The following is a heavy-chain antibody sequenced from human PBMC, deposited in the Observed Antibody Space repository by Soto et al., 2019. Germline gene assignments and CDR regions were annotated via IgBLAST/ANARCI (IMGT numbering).Heavy chain of an antibody. D-gene: IGHD4-17*01. CDR3: VRVNYGDCGGVYDY. V-gene: IGHV3-23*01. CDR1: GLTFSSYA. CDR2: ISGSGGST. Sequence: GGSLRLSCAASGLTFSSYAMSWVRQAPGKGLEWVSAISGSGGSTYYADSVKGRFTISRDNSKNTLYLQMNSLRAEDTAVYYCVRVNYGDCGGVYDYWGQGTLVTVS. J-gene: IGHJ4*02.